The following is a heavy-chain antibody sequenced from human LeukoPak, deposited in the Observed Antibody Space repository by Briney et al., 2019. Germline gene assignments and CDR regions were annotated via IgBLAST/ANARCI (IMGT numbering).Heavy chain of an antibody. D-gene: IGHD1-26*01. CDR1: GFTFSSYA. Sequence: GGSLRLSCAASGFTFSSYAMHWVRQAPGKGLEGGAVISYDGSNKYYADSVKRRFTISRDNSKNTLYLQMNSLRAEDTGVYYCARVPKWELPFDYWGQGTLVTVSS. CDR2: ISYDGSNK. J-gene: IGHJ4*02. CDR3: ARVPKWELPFDY. V-gene: IGHV3-30-3*01.